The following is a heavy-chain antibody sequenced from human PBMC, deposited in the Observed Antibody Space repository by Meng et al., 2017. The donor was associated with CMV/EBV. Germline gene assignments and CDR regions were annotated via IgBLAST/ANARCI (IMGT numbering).Heavy chain of an antibody. J-gene: IGHJ4*02. V-gene: IGHV3-49*04. CDR1: GSTSSSYW. Sequence: GGSLRLSCAASGSTSSSYWMSWVRQVPGKGLEWVGFIRSKAYGGTTEYAASVKGRFTISRDDSKSIAYLQMNSLKTEDTAVYCCTRDYAEYYDILTGYYRFGFFDYWGQGTLVTVSS. CDR2: IRSKAYGGTT. D-gene: IGHD3-9*01. CDR3: TRDYAEYYDILTGYYRFGFFDY.